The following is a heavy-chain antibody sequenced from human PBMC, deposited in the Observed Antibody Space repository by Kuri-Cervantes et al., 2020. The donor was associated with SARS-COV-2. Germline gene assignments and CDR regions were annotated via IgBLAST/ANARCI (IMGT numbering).Heavy chain of an antibody. V-gene: IGHV4-34*01. CDR3: ARVLNSGSYPYRGNWFDP. Sequence: SETLSLTCAVYGGSFSGYYWSWIRQPPGKGLEWIGEINHSGSTNYSPSLKSRVTISVDTSKNQFSLKLSSVTAADTAVYYCARVLNSGSYPYRGNWFDPWGQGTLVTVSS. CDR2: INHSGST. D-gene: IGHD3-10*01. J-gene: IGHJ5*02. CDR1: GGSFSGYY.